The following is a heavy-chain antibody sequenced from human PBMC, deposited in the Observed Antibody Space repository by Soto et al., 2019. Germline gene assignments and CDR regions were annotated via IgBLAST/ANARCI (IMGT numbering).Heavy chain of an antibody. CDR1: DFPFRTFA. V-gene: IGHV3-23*01. D-gene: IGHD1-26*01. CDR2: ILGSGDST. J-gene: IGHJ5*01. CDR3: AKDNPVGATPGWFDS. Sequence: EVQLLESGGGLLQPGWSLRLSWESSDFPFRTFALSWFRRAPGRGLGGVSSILGSGDSTYYADSVKGRFSISRDNSKNTLYLQMNSLRAEDTAIYYCAKDNPVGATPGWFDSWGQGTLVIVSS.